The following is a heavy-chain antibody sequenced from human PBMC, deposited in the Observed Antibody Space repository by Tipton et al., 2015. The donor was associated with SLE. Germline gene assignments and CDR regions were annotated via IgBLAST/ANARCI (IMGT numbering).Heavy chain of an antibody. V-gene: IGHV4-34*01. CDR3: ARGEITVTVFDQ. J-gene: IGHJ4*02. Sequence: TLSLTCAVYGGSFSNYYWTWIRQPPGKGLEWIGEIHHSGSTNYNPSLKTRVTISVDTSMNQFSLKLSSVTAADTAVYYCARGEITVTVFDQWGQGTLVTVSS. CDR2: IHHSGST. CDR1: GGSFSNYY. D-gene: IGHD4-17*01.